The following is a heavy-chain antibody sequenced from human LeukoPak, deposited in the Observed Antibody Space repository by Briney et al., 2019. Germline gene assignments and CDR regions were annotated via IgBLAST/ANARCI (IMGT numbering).Heavy chain of an antibody. D-gene: IGHD3-16*01. Sequence: ASVKVSCKASGYTFTGYYMHWVRQAPGQGLEWMGWINPNSGGTNYAQKFQGRVTMTRDTSISTAYMELSRLRSDDTAVYYCARGKDHYVEDAFDIWGQGTMVTVSS. CDR1: GYTFTGYY. CDR2: INPNSGGT. J-gene: IGHJ3*02. V-gene: IGHV1-2*02. CDR3: ARGKDHYVEDAFDI.